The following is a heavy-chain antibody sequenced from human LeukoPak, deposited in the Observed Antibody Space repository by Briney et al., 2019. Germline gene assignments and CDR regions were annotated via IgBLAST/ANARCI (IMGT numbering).Heavy chain of an antibody. CDR2: IYYSGSA. CDR3: ARHPGYYYYYMDV. CDR1: GGSISSSSYY. J-gene: IGHJ6*03. V-gene: IGHV4-39*01. Sequence: SETLSLTCTVSGGSISSSSYYWGWIRQPPGKGLEWIGSIYYSGSASYNPSLKSRVTISVDTSKNRISLKQSSVTTADPAVYYCARHPGYYYYYMDVGGKGTTVTVSS.